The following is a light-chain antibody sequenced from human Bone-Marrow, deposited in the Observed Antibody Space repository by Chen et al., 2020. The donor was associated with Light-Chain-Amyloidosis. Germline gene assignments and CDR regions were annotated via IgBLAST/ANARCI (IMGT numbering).Light chain of an antibody. V-gene: IGLV2-14*01. CDR3: SSYTSSSLPYV. CDR1: SSDVGGYNY. Sequence: QSALTQPASVSGSPGQSITISCTGTSSDVGGYNYVSWYQQHPGTAPKLVMSEVNTRPSGVSNRYSGSKSGNTAYLTISRLQAEDEADYYCSSYTSSSLPYVFGTGTKVTV. CDR2: EVN. J-gene: IGLJ1*01.